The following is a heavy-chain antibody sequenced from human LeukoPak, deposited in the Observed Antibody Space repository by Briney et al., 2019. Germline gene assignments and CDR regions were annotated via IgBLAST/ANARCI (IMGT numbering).Heavy chain of an antibody. Sequence: GGSLRLSCAASGFTFSDYYMSWIRQAPGKGLEWVSYISSSSSTIYYADSVKGRFTISRDNAKNSLYLQMNSLRDEDTAVYYCARDQNRYPDAFDIWGQGTMVTVSS. CDR3: ARDQNRYPDAFDI. J-gene: IGHJ3*02. V-gene: IGHV3-11*04. CDR1: GFTFSDYY. CDR2: ISSSSSTI. D-gene: IGHD1-26*01.